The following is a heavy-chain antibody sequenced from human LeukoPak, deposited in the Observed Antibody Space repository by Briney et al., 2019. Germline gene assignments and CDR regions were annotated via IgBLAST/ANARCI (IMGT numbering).Heavy chain of an antibody. CDR2: IWYDGSNK. J-gene: IGHJ6*03. CDR3: ARDRGSSWYGVKYYYYMDV. CDR1: GFTFSSYG. Sequence: PGGSLRLSCAASGFTFSSYGMHWVRQAPGKGLEWVAVIWYDGSNKYYADSVKGRFTISRDNSKNTLYLQMNSLRAEDTAVYYCARDRGSSWYGVKYYYYMDVWGKGTTITVSS. D-gene: IGHD6-13*01. V-gene: IGHV3-33*01.